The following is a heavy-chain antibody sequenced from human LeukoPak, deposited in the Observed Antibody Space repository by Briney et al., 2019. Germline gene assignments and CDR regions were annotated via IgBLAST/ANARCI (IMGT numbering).Heavy chain of an antibody. D-gene: IGHD4-17*01. J-gene: IGHJ4*02. CDR1: GFTFSTYW. CDR3: ARGLGWNDYGANVVY. Sequence: GGSLRLSCAASGFTFSTYWMSWVRQAPGKGLEWVANIKQEGSEKYYVDSVKGRFTISRDNAKNSLYLQMNSLRAEDTAVYYCARGLGWNDYGANVVYWGQGTLVTVSS. CDR2: IKQEGSEK. V-gene: IGHV3-7*01.